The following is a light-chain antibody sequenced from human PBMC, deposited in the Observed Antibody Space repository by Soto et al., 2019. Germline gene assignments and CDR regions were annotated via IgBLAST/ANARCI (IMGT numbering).Light chain of an antibody. V-gene: IGLV6-57*02. CDR1: GGSIASNY. CDR3: HSYDSAVV. J-gene: IGLJ2*01. Sequence: NFMLTQPHSVSASPGKTVTISCTGSGGSIASNYVQWYQQRPGSAPTTVVYEDNKRPSGVPDRFSGSIDSSSNSAFLIISGLKTEDEADYYCHSYDSAVVFGGGTKLTVL. CDR2: EDN.